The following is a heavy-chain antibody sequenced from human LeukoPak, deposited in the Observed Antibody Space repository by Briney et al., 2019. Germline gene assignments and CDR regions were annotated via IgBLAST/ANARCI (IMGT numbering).Heavy chain of an antibody. CDR3: ARGRVINPIYYYYYYYMDV. CDR2: IGSSISTK. V-gene: IGHV3-48*01. CDR1: GFTFSSYS. D-gene: IGHD3-10*01. Sequence: AGGSLRLSCAASGFTFSSYSMNWVRQAPGKGLEWVSYIGSSISTKYYTDSVKGRFTISRDNAKNSLYLQMNSLRAEDTAVCYCARGRVINPIYYYYYYYMDVWGKGTTVTVSS. J-gene: IGHJ6*03.